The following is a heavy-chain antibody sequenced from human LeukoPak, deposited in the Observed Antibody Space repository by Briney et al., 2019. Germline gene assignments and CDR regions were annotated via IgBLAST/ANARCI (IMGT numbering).Heavy chain of an antibody. D-gene: IGHD3-16*01. J-gene: IGHJ4*02. V-gene: IGHV3-33*01. CDR2: IWYDGSKQ. Sequence: PGRSLRLSCAASGITFRSYGMHWVRQAPGKGLDWVALIWYDGSKQYYGDSVKGRFTISRDNSKNMLYLEMHSLRAEDTAIYYCASGTIPFTFGEIWSLDYWGQGTLVTVSS. CDR1: GITFRSYG. CDR3: ASGTIPFTFGEIWSLDY.